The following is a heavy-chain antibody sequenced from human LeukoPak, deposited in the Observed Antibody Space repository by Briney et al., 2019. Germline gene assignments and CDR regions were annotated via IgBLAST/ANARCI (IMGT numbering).Heavy chain of an antibody. Sequence: SETLSLTCTVSGGSISSSSYYWGWIRQPPGKGLEWIGSINPSLKSRVTISVDTSKNQFSLKLSSVTAADTAVYYCVRDETLWTLDWWGQGTLVSVSS. V-gene: IGHV4-39*07. CDR3: VRDETLWTLDW. CDR2: I. J-gene: IGHJ4*02. D-gene: IGHD1-1*01. CDR1: GGSISSSSYY.